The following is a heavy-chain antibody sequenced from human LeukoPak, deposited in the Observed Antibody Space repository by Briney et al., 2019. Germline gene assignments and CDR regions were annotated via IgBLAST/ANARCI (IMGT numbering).Heavy chain of an antibody. Sequence: ASVKVSCKATGYTSTGYYMNWGRQAPGQGLKWMGWINPNSGGTNYAQKFQGRVTMTRDTSISTAYMELSRLRSDDTAVCYCARGERGDPSAAIHYWGQGTLVTVSS. D-gene: IGHD2-21*02. V-gene: IGHV1-2*02. J-gene: IGHJ4*02. CDR2: INPNSGGT. CDR3: ARGERGDPSAAIHY. CDR1: GYTSTGYY.